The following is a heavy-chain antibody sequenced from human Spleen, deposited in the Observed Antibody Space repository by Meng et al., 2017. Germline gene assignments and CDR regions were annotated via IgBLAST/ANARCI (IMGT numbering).Heavy chain of an antibody. D-gene: IGHD3-10*01. CDR2: IYYSGST. Sequence: QVQLHESGPGLLKPSQTLSLACTVSRASVYSGGYYWSWIRQHPGKGLEWIGHIYYSGSTYYNPSLKSRFSISVDTSKNQFSLNLTSVTAADTAVYYCARKMIGTGSFDYWGQGSLVTVSS. CDR1: RASVYSGGYY. J-gene: IGHJ4*02. V-gene: IGHV4-31*03. CDR3: ARKMIGTGSFDY.